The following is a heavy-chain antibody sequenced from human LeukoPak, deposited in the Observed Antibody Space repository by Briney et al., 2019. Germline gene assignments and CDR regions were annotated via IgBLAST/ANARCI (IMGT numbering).Heavy chain of an antibody. J-gene: IGHJ3*01. Sequence: GESLKISCKGSGYTFTSYWIGWVRQMPGKGLEWMGIIYPGDSDTRYSPSFQGQVTISADKSVRTAYLQWSSLKASDTAMYYCARPNITSYYDSRGYDAFDVWGQGTMVTVSS. CDR2: IYPGDSDT. V-gene: IGHV5-51*01. CDR1: GYTFTSYW. CDR3: ARPNITSYYDSRGYDAFDV. D-gene: IGHD3-22*01.